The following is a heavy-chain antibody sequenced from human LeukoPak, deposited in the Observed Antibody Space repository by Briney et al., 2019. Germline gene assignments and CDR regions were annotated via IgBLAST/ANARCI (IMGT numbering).Heavy chain of an antibody. D-gene: IGHD2-15*01. V-gene: IGHV3-7*04. CDR2: IKQDGSEI. Sequence: QPGGSLRLSCAASGFTFSSNWMSWVRQAPEKGRELVANIKQDGSEIFYVDSLKGRFTISRDNAKNSLYLQMNSLRAEDTAVYYCAREYCSGGRCYPNYFDPWGQGTLVTVSS. CDR3: AREYCSGGRCYPNYFDP. CDR1: GFTFSSNW. J-gene: IGHJ5*02.